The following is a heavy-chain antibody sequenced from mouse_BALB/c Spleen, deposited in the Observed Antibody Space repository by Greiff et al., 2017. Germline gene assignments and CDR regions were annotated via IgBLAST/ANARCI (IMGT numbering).Heavy chain of an antibody. D-gene: IGHD1-2*01. CDR2: ISSGGGNT. CDR3: ASIHYYGYWFAY. Sequence: SGGGLVKPGGSLKLSCAASGFTFSSYTMSWVRQTPEKRLEWVATISSGGGNTYYPDSVKGRFTISRDNAKNNLYLQMSSLRSEDTALYYCASIHYYGYWFAYWGQGTLVTVSA. J-gene: IGHJ3*01. CDR1: GFTFSSYT. V-gene: IGHV5-9*03.